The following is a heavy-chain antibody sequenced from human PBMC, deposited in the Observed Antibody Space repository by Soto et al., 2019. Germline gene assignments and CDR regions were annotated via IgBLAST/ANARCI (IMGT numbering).Heavy chain of an antibody. CDR1: GGTFHNHG. CDR3: ATGGLTPKTRGYIYGMDV. CDR2: IIPLYGTA. D-gene: IGHD2-2*02. Sequence: GASVKVSCKASGGTFHNHGTSWVRQAPGQGLEWMGGIIPLYGTATYAQKFQGRVTITADKSTSTAYMELSRLRSEDTAVYYCATGGLTPKTRGYIYGMDVWGQGTTVTVYS. J-gene: IGHJ6*02. V-gene: IGHV1-69*06.